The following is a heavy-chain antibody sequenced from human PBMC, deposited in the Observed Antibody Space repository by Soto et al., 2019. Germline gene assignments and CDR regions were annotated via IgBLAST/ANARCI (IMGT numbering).Heavy chain of an antibody. CDR1: GFTFSSYA. D-gene: IGHD3-3*01. V-gene: IGHV3-30-3*01. CDR3: ARAHHIYYDFWSGYDYYYYYGMDV. Sequence: GGSLRLSCAASGFTFSSYAMHWVRQAPGKGLEWVAVISYDGSNKYYADSVKGRFTISRDNSKNTLYLQMNSLRAEDTAVYYCARAHHIYYDFWSGYDYYYYYGMDVWGQGTTVTVSS. J-gene: IGHJ6*02. CDR2: ISYDGSNK.